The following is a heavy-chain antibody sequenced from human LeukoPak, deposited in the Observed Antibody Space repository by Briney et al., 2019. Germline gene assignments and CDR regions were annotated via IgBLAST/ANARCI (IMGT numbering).Heavy chain of an antibody. Sequence: TSETLSLTCAVYGGSISSYYWSWIRQPPGKGLEWIGYIYYRGSTNYNPSLKSRVTISVDTSKNQFSLKLSSVTAADTAVYYCARTYSSSWYNWFDPWGQGTLVTVSS. CDR2: IYYRGST. J-gene: IGHJ5*02. D-gene: IGHD6-13*01. CDR1: GGSISSYY. V-gene: IGHV4-59*01. CDR3: ARTYSSSWYNWFDP.